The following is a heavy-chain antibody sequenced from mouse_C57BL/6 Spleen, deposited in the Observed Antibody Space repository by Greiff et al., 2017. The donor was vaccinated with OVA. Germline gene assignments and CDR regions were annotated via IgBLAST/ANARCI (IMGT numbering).Heavy chain of an antibody. CDR2: ISSGSSTI. V-gene: IGHV5-17*01. CDR1: GFTFSDYG. J-gene: IGHJ3*01. CDR3: ERGGQLRLPHWFAY. Sequence: EVKLQESGGGLVKPGGSLKLSCAASGFTFSDYGMHWVRQAPEKGLEWVAYISSGSSTIYYADTVKGRFTISRDHAKNTLFQQMASRRSEDTAMYYCERGGQLRLPHWFAYWGQGTLVTVSA. D-gene: IGHD3-2*02.